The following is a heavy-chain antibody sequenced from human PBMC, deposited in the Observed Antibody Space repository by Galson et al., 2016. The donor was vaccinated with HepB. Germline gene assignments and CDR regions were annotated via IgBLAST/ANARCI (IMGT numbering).Heavy chain of an antibody. V-gene: IGHV3-33*01. D-gene: IGHD2-15*01. Sequence: SLRLSCAASGFTFSDFGMHRVRQAPGKGLEWVALIWYDGSNKHYADSVKGRFTISRDNSKNTLYLQMNSLTAEDTAVYYRARLGGSLGMDVWGQGTTVTVSS. CDR1: GFTFSDFG. CDR3: ARLGGSLGMDV. CDR2: IWYDGSNK. J-gene: IGHJ6*02.